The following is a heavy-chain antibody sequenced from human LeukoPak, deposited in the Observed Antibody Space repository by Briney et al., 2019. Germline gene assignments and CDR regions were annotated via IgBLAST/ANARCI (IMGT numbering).Heavy chain of an antibody. D-gene: IGHD3-22*01. CDR3: ARGSIYYGDSSVYFDY. J-gene: IGHJ4*02. V-gene: IGHV4-34*01. CDR2: INQRGST. Sequence: SETLSLTCAVYSGSFSVYFWTYVRQPPGMGLEWIGEINQRGSTNYNPSLKSRVTMSVDTSKNQFSLRLSSVTAADTAVYYCARGSIYYGDSSVYFDYWAQGTLVTVSS. CDR1: SGSFSVYF.